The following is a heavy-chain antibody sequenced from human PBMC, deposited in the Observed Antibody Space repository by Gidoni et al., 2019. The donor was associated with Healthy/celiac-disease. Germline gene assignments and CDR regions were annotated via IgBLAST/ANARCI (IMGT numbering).Heavy chain of an antibody. CDR3: ARANWNDGDDAFDI. D-gene: IGHD1-1*01. Sequence: GGVVQPGRSLRLSCAASGFPFSSYGLHWVRQAPGKGLEWVAVIWYDGSNKYYADSVKGRFTISRDNSKNTLYLQMNSLRAEDTAVYYCARANWNDGDDAFDIWGQGTMVTVSS. J-gene: IGHJ3*02. V-gene: IGHV3-33*01. CDR2: IWYDGSNK. CDR1: GFPFSSYG.